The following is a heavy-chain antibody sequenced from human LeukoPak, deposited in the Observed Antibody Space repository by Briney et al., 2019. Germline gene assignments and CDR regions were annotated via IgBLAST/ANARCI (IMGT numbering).Heavy chain of an antibody. Sequence: ASVKVSCKASGYTFTSYDINWVRQATGQGLEWMGWMNPNSGNTGYAQKFQGRVTMTRNTSISTAYMELSSLRSEDTAVYYCARDSARYPEYQLLYQYYYYMDVWGKGTTVTVSS. CDR1: GYTFTSYD. CDR3: ARDSARYPEYQLLYQYYYYMDV. J-gene: IGHJ6*03. CDR2: MNPNSGNT. V-gene: IGHV1-8*01. D-gene: IGHD2-2*02.